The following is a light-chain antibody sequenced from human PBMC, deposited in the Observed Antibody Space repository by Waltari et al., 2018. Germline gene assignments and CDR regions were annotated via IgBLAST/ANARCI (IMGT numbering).Light chain of an antibody. CDR2: DTK. CDR3: GTWDSSLSAVV. CDR1: SSNIGNNY. Sequence: QSVLTQPPSVSAAPGQKVTISCSGSSSNIGNNYVSWYQQLPGTAPKLLIYDTKRRRSGIPDRFSGSKSGTSATLGITGLQTGDEADYYCGTWDSSLSAVVVGGGTKLTVL. J-gene: IGLJ2*01. V-gene: IGLV1-51*01.